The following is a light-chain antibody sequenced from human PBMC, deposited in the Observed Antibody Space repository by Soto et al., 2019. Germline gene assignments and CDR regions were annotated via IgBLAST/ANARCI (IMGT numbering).Light chain of an antibody. CDR1: QTVYTY. Sequence: EIVMTQSPATLSVSPGGRATLSCRATQTVYTYLAWYQQKPGQAHRLLIYGAYNRATGIPDRFHGSGSGTEFTLTISSLQSEDFAVYYCQQYNRWPLWTFGQGTKV. V-gene: IGKV3-15*01. CDR3: QQYNRWPLWT. J-gene: IGKJ1*01. CDR2: GAY.